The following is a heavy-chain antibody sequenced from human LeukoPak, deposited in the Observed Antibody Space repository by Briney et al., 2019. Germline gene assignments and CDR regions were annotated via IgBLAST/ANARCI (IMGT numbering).Heavy chain of an antibody. V-gene: IGHV4-59*08. CDR2: IYYSGSTTYSGST. CDR1: GGSISSYY. Sequence: SETLSLTCTVSGGSISSYYWSWIRQPPGKGLEWIGYIYYSGSTTYSGSTNYNPSLKSRVTISVDTSKNQFSLKLSSVTAADTAVYYCARGHWFDPWGQGTLVTVSS. J-gene: IGHJ5*02. CDR3: ARGHWFDP.